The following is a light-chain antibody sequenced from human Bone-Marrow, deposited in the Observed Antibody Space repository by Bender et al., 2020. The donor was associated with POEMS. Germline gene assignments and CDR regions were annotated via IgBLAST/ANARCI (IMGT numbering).Light chain of an antibody. CDR1: HLGDHY. CDR3: QAWESGLVV. Sequence: SYDLTQPPSLSVSPGQSATITCSGDHLGDHYVSWYHQKPGQSPVVGIFQDNKRPSGIPERFSASNSGDAATLTISGTQAVDEAAYYCQAWESGLVVFGGGTKLTVL. J-gene: IGLJ2*01. CDR2: QDN. V-gene: IGLV3-1*01.